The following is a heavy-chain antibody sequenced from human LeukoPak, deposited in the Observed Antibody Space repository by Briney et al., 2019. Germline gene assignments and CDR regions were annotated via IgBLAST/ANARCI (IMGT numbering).Heavy chain of an antibody. V-gene: IGHV4-39*01. CDR2: IDSSGTT. D-gene: IGHD5-18*01. J-gene: IGHJ4*02. CDR3: ARHGYIQFWLY. CDR1: GASISRDTFF. Sequence: PSETLSLTCTVSGASISRDTFFWGWIHQSPEKGLEWIGSIDSSGTTHYNSSLKSRVIISVDTSKNQVSLYLTSVTFADTAVYFCARHGYIQFWLYWGQGTQVIVSS.